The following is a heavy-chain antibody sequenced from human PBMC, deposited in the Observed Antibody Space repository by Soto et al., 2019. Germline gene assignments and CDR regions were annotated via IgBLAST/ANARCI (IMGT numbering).Heavy chain of an antibody. CDR2: ITASGGNT. D-gene: IGHD3-3*01. J-gene: IGHJ6*02. Sequence: PGGSLRLSCTASGFNFRSYGMSWVRQAPGKGLEWVSGITASGGNTYYTDSVKGRFTISRDNSKNTLYLQMNSLRAEDTAVYYCEKAEDFWSGYHIYYYYGMDVWGQGTTVTVSS. CDR1: GFNFRSYG. CDR3: EKAEDFWSGYHIYYYYGMDV. V-gene: IGHV3-23*01.